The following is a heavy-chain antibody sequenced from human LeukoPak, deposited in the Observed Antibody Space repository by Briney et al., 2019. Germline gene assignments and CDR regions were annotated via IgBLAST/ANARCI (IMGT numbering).Heavy chain of an antibody. CDR1: GYTFTSHD. Sequence: GASVKVSCKASGYTFTSHDMNWVRQAAGQGLEWVGWMNSVHSGPAQKFQGRVTISRNISISTSYMELTSLTSEDTVVYYCARLHGNAFDIWGQGTMVSVSS. V-gene: IGHV1-8*01. CDR2: MNSVHS. J-gene: IGHJ3*02. CDR3: ARLHGNAFDI.